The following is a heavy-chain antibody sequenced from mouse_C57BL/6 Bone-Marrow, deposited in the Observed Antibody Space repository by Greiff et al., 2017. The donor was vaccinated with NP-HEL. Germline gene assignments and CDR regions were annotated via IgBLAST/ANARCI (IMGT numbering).Heavy chain of an antibody. J-gene: IGHJ4*01. Sequence: EVKLQESGPGLVKPSQSLSLTCSVTGYSITSGYYWNWIRQFPGNKLEWMGYISYDGSNNYNPSLKNRISITRDTSKNQFFLKLNSVTTEDTATYYCAGGHYSNLYAMDYWGQGTSVTVSS. CDR3: AGGHYSNLYAMDY. V-gene: IGHV3-6*01. CDR1: GYSITSGYY. D-gene: IGHD2-5*01. CDR2: ISYDGSN.